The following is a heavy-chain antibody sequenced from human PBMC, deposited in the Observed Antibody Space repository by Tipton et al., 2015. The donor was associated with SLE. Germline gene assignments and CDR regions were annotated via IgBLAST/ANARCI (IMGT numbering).Heavy chain of an antibody. J-gene: IGHJ4*02. CDR1: GDSLSGQY. CDR2: IYYSGST. D-gene: IGHD2-21*02. CDR3: ARLVTLSRIDF. V-gene: IGHV4-39*07. Sequence: TLSLTCSVYGDSLSGQYWSWIRQPPGKGLEWIGSIYYSGSTYYNPSLKSRVTLLLDTSKNQFSLDLSSVTAADTAVYYCARLVTLSRIDFWGQGTLVTVSS.